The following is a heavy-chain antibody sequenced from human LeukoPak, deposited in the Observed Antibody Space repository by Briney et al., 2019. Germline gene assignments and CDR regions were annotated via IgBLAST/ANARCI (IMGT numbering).Heavy chain of an antibody. CDR3: TRDRSRAEDD. D-gene: IGHD1-14*01. J-gene: IGHJ4*02. CDR2: INKGGSDK. Sequence: GGSLRLSCAASGFTFSGHWMSWVRQSPGKGLEWVANINKGGSDKYCVHSVKGRFTISRDNANKLLYLQPNSLRGDDTAVYYCTRDRSRAEDDWGQGTLVTVCS. V-gene: IGHV3-7*01. CDR1: GFTFSGHW.